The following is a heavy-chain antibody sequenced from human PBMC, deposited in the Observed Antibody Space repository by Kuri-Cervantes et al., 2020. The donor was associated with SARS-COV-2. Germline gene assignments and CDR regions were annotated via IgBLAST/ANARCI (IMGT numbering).Heavy chain of an antibody. CDR3: ARVVPAAVFGY. V-gene: IGHV4-39*01. D-gene: IGHD2-2*01. J-gene: IGHJ4*02. Sequence: GSLRLSCTVSGGSISSSSHYWGWIRQPPGKGLEWIGSIYYSGSTYYNPSLKSRVTISVDTSKNQFSLKLSSVTAADTAVYYCARVVPAAVFGYWGQGTLVTVSS. CDR2: IYYSGST. CDR1: GGSISSSSHY.